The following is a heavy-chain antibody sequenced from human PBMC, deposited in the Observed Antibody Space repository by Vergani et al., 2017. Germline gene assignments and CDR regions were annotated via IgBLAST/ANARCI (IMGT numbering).Heavy chain of an antibody. CDR1: GGSISSGSYY. D-gene: IGHD1-1*01. CDR3: ARGERIFDI. V-gene: IGHV4-61*02. CDR2: LYTSGST. Sequence: QVQLQESGPGLVKPSQTLSLTCTVSGGSISSGSYYWSWIRQPAGKGLEWIGRLYTSGSTNYNPSLKSRVTISVDTSKNQLSLKLSSVTAADTAVYYCARGERIFDIWGQGTMVTVSS. J-gene: IGHJ3*02.